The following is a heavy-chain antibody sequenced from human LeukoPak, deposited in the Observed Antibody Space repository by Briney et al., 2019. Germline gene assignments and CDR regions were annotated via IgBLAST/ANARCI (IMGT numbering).Heavy chain of an antibody. CDR2: IYYSGST. CDR1: GGSISSGGYY. CDR3: ARVRGGYSYAYGNWFDP. Sequence: PSETLSLTCTVSGGSISSGGYYWSWIRQHPGKGLEWIGYIYYSGSTYYNPSLKSRVTISVDTSKNQFSLKLSSVTAADTAVYYCARVRGGYSYAYGNWFDPWGQGTLVTVSS. J-gene: IGHJ5*02. V-gene: IGHV4-31*02. D-gene: IGHD5-18*01.